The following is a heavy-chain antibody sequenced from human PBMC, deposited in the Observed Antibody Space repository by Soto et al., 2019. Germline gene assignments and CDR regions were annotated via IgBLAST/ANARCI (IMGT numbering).Heavy chain of an antibody. V-gene: IGHV3-11*05. D-gene: IGHD6-13*01. CDR2: ISSSSSYT. J-gene: IGHJ6*02. CDR3: ARVIRQQLAYYGMDV. Sequence: QVQLVESGGGLAKPGGSLRLSCAASGFTFSDYDLSWIRQAPGKGLGWVSYISSSSSYTNYADSVKGRFTISRDNAKNSLYLQMNSLRAEDTAVYYCARVIRQQLAYYGMDVGGQGTTVTVSS. CDR1: GFTFSDYD.